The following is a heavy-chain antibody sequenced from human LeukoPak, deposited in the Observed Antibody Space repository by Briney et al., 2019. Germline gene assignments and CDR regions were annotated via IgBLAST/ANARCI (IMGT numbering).Heavy chain of an antibody. CDR1: GFTLSSYW. CDR3: ARDLSGSYSSVDY. J-gene: IGHJ4*02. CDR2: TKPDGSEK. D-gene: IGHD1-26*01. Sequence: GGSLRLSCAGSGFTLSSYWMSWVRQAPGKGLEWVANTKPDGSEKYYVDSVKGRFTISRDNAKNSLYLQMNSLRAEDTALYYCARDLSGSYSSVDYWGQGTLVTVSS. V-gene: IGHV3-7*01.